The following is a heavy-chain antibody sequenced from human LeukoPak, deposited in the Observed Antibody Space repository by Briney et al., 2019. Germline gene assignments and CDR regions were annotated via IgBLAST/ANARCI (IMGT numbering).Heavy chain of an antibody. CDR1: GFTFSSYA. J-gene: IGHJ3*02. CDR2: ISGSGGST. CDR3: AKDRGSGWYGRAIKDAFDI. D-gene: IGHD6-19*01. V-gene: IGHV3-23*01. Sequence: SGGSLRLSCAASGFTFSSYAMSWVRQAPGKGLEWVSAISGSGGSTYYADSVKGRFTISRDNSKNTLYLQMNSLRAEDTAVYYCAKDRGSGWYGRAIKDAFDIWGQGTMVTVSS.